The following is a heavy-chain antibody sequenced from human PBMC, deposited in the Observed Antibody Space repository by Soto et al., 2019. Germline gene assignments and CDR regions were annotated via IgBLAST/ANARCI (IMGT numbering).Heavy chain of an antibody. D-gene: IGHD7-27*01. V-gene: IGHV4-59*11. CDR2: IYCTVGT. CDR1: GASIYNHY. J-gene: IGHJ4*02. CDR3: KRANWYYEY. Sequence: SETLSLTCTVSGASIYNHYCNWVRQPPGKGLEWIGYIYCTVGTNYNPSLKSPVTMSVDTSKDRVSLNPASLTAADTAIYYCKRANWYYEYWGQGTLVTVSS.